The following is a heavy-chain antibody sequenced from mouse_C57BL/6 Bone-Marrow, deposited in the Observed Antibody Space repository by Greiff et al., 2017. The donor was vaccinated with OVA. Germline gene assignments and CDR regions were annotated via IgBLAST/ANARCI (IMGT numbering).Heavy chain of an antibody. CDR3: ARVVARGGFAY. J-gene: IGHJ3*01. Sequence: EVKLMESGGGLVQPGESLKLSCESNEYEFPSHDMSWVRTTPEKRLELVAAINSDGGSTYYPDTMERRFIISRDNTKKTLYLQMSSLRSEDTALYYCARVVARGGFAYWGQGTLVTVSA. CDR1: EYEFPSHD. CDR2: INSDGGST. D-gene: IGHD1-1*01. V-gene: IGHV5-2*01.